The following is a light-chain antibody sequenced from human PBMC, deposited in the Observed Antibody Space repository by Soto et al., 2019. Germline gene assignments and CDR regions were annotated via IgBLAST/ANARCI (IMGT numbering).Light chain of an antibody. CDR3: SSYTSSSTLYV. V-gene: IGLV2-14*01. Sequence: QSVLTQPASVSGSPGQSITISCTGTSGDVGGYNYVSWYQQHPGKVPKLMIYDVSNRPSGVSNRFSGSKSGNTASLTISGLQAEDEADYYCSSYTSSSTLYVFGTGTKVTVL. CDR2: DVS. CDR1: SGDVGGYNY. J-gene: IGLJ1*01.